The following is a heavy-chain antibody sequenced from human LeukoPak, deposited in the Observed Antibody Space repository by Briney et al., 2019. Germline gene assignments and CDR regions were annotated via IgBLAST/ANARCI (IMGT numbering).Heavy chain of an antibody. V-gene: IGHV1-69*05. CDR3: ARDLDYDIFSLDY. Sequence: SVKVSCKASGGTFSSYAISWVRQAPGQGLEWMGGIIPIFGTANYAQKFQGRVTITTDESTSTAYMELSSLRSEDTAVYYCARDLDYDIFSLDYWGQGTLVPVSS. CDR1: GGTFSSYA. D-gene: IGHD3-9*01. CDR2: IIPIFGTA. J-gene: IGHJ4*02.